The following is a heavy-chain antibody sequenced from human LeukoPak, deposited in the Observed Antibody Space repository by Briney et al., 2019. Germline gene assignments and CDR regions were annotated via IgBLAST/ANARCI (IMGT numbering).Heavy chain of an antibody. CDR2: IYYSGST. J-gene: IGHJ6*02. Sequence: PSETLSLTCTVSGGSISSYYWSWIRQPPGKGLEWIGYIYYSGSTNYNPSLKSRVTISVDTSKNQFSLKLSSVTAADTAVYYCARDPLYSSGWTYGMDVWGQGTTVTVSS. CDR3: ARDPLYSSGWTYGMDV. V-gene: IGHV4-59*01. D-gene: IGHD6-19*01. CDR1: GGSISSYY.